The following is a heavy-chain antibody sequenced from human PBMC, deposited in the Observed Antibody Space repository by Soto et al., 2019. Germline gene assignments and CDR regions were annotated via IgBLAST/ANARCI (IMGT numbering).Heavy chain of an antibody. CDR3: ARDPVSSGWYMGRVDP. CDR1: GYTLTELS. Sequence: ASVKVSCKVSGYTLTELSMHWVRQAPGKGLEWMGGFDPEDGETIYAQKFQGRVTMTEDTSTDTAYMELSSLRSADTAVYYCARDPVSSGWYMGRVDPWGQGTLVTVSS. V-gene: IGHV1-24*01. D-gene: IGHD6-19*01. J-gene: IGHJ5*02. CDR2: FDPEDGET.